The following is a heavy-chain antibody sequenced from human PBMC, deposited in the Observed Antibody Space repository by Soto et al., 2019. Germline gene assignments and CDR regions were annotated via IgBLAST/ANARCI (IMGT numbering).Heavy chain of an antibody. CDR2: VSPTGDTV. Sequence: VQVVASGGGLVQPGRSLRLSCAVSGFRFEQYVMHWVRQAPGKGLECVSTVSPTGDTVAYADSVKGRFTVSRDNAKNSLYLHMTSLTGADTAFYCCLTDAPEGAIDDWGQGTLVTVSS. CDR1: GFRFEQYV. J-gene: IGHJ4*02. CDR3: LTDAPEGAIDD. V-gene: IGHV3-9*01.